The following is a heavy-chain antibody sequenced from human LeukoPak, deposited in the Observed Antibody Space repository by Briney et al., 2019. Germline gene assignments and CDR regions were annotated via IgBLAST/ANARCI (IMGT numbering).Heavy chain of an antibody. D-gene: IGHD4-23*01. CDR1: GYTFTSYD. J-gene: IGHJ4*02. Sequence: ASVKVSCKASGYTFTSYDINWVRQATGQGLEWMGWISAYNGNTNYAQKLQGRVTMTTDTSTSTAYMELRSLRSDDTAVYYCARGWTVVTPESLDYWGQGTLVTVSS. V-gene: IGHV1-18*01. CDR2: ISAYNGNT. CDR3: ARGWTVVTPESLDY.